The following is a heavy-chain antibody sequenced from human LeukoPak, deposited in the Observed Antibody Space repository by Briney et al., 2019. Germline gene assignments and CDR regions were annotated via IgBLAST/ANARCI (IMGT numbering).Heavy chain of an antibody. CDR3: ARGRPYSYHDY. CDR1: GGSFSGYY. D-gene: IGHD5-18*01. Sequence: SETLSLTCAVYGGSFSGYYWSWIRQPPGKGLEWIGEINHSGSTNYNPSLKSRVTISVDTSKNQFSLKLSSVTAADTAVYYCARGRPYSYHDYWGQGTLATVSS. V-gene: IGHV4-34*01. CDR2: INHSGST. J-gene: IGHJ4*02.